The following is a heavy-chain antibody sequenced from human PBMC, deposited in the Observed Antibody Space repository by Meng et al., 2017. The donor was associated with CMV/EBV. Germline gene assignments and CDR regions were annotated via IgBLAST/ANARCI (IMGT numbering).Heavy chain of an antibody. V-gene: IGHV4-59*01. D-gene: IGHD3-3*01. CDR2: IYYSGST. Sequence: SETLSLTCTVSGGSISSYYWSWIRQPPGKGLEWIGYIYYSGSTNYNPSLKSRVTISVDTSKNQFSQKLSSVTAADTAVYYCAREYDFWSGKGWFDPWGQGTLVTVSS. CDR1: GGSISSYY. CDR3: AREYDFWSGKGWFDP. J-gene: IGHJ5*02.